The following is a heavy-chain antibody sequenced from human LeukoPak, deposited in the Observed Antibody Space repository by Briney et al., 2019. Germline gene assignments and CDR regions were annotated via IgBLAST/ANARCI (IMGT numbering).Heavy chain of an antibody. CDR1: GYTFTSYT. Sequence: ASVTVSCEAPGYTFTSYTINWVRQAPGQGLEWMGWISGYNGNTKYAQKLQGRVTMTTDTFTSTAYMELRSLRSDDTAVYYCARDLPYYDILTGYLSYYFDYWGQGTLVTVSS. CDR3: ARDLPYYDILTGYLSYYFDY. D-gene: IGHD3-9*01. J-gene: IGHJ4*02. CDR2: ISGYNGNT. V-gene: IGHV1-18*01.